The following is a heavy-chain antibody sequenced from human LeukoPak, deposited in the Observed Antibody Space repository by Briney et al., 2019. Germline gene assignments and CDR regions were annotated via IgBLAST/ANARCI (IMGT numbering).Heavy chain of an antibody. CDR2: ISYDGSNK. CDR3: VRDINSGYSGDY. CDR1: GFTFSSYA. V-gene: IGHV3-30-3*01. J-gene: IGHJ4*02. D-gene: IGHD1-26*01. Sequence: PGRSLRLSCAASGFTFSSYAMHWVRQAPGKGLEWVAVISYDGSNKYYADSVKGRFTISRDNSKNTLYLQMNSLRAEDTAVYYCVRDINSGYSGDYWGQGALVTVSS.